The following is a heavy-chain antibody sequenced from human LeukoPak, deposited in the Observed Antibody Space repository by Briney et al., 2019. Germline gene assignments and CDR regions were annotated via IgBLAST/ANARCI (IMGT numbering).Heavy chain of an antibody. J-gene: IGHJ4*02. CDR2: INPNSGGT. D-gene: IGHD3-10*01. CDR3: ARGGVDGVLDY. Sequence: ASVKVSCKASGYIFTGYYMHWVRQXPGQGXXWMGWINPNSGGTNYAQKFQGRVTMTRDTSISTAYMELSSLKSDDTAVLYCARGGVDGVLDYWGQGTLVTVSS. V-gene: IGHV1-2*02. CDR1: GYIFTGYY.